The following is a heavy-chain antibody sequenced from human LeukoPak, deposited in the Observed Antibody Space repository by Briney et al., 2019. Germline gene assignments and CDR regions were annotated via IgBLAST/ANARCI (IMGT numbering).Heavy chain of an antibody. CDR2: INQDGSEK. V-gene: IGHV3-7*01. CDR1: GFTFASYW. CDR3: ARENWGFEDY. Sequence: PGGSLRLSCAASGFTFASYWMSWDRQAPGKGLEWVANINQDGSEKHYVDSVKGRFTISRDNARNSLYLQMSSLRAEDTAVYYCARENWGFEDYWGQGTLVTVSS. D-gene: IGHD7-27*01. J-gene: IGHJ4*02.